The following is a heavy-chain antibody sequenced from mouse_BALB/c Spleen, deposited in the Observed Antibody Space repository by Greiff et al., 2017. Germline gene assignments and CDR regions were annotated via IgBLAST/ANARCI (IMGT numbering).Heavy chain of an antibody. V-gene: IGHV3-8*02. CDR2: ISYSGST. Sequence: EVQLQQSGPSLVKPSQTLSLTCSVTGDSITSGYWNWIRKFPGNKLEYMGYISYSGSTYYNPSLKSRISITRDTSKNQYYLQLNSVTTEDTATYYCARYDYDGGYAMDYWGQGTSVTVSS. J-gene: IGHJ4*01. CDR1: GDSITSGY. D-gene: IGHD2-4*01. CDR3: ARYDYDGGYAMDY.